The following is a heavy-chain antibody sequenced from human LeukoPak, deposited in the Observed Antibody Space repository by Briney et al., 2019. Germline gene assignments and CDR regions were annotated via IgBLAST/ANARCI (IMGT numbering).Heavy chain of an antibody. J-gene: IGHJ6*03. Sequence: GGSLRLSCAASGFTFSSYWMSWVRQAPGKGLEWVANIKQDGSEKYYVDSVKGRFTISRDNAKNSLYLQMNSLRAEDTAVYYCARFDYGGNSHTFTAYYYYYMDVWGKGTTVTVSS. D-gene: IGHD4-23*01. CDR2: IKQDGSEK. CDR3: ARFDYGGNSHTFTAYYYYYMDV. CDR1: GFTFSSYW. V-gene: IGHV3-7*01.